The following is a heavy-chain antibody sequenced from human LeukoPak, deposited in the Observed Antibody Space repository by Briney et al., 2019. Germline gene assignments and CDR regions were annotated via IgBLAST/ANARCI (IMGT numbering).Heavy chain of an antibody. Sequence: SETLSLTCSVSGGSISNSRYYWGWIRQTPGKGLEWIGSVYYSGSNEYNPSLKRRVTLFVDTSKTQFSLKVNSVTAADTATYYCASHLDYYAGSGHWMINWFDPWGQGILVTVSA. J-gene: IGHJ5*02. CDR2: VYYSGSN. D-gene: IGHD3-22*01. CDR3: ASHLDYYAGSGHWMINWFDP. CDR1: GGSISNSRYY. V-gene: IGHV4-39*01.